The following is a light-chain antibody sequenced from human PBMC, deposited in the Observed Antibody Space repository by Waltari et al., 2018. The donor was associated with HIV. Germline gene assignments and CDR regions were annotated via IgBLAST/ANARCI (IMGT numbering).Light chain of an antibody. CDR1: QSISGN. CDR2: GAS. Sequence: EIPLTQSPVPLPVSPGERATRSCRASQSISGNLAWYQQKPGQAPRLLIYGASTRATGIPARFSGSGSGTEFTLTISSLQSEDFAVYYCQQYNNWPRTFGQGTKLEIK. J-gene: IGKJ2*01. CDR3: QQYNNWPRT. V-gene: IGKV3-15*01.